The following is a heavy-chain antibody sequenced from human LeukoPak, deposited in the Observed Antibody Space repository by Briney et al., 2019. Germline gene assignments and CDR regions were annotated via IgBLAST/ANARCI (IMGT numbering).Heavy chain of an antibody. CDR3: ARQGISGTHYASFDP. CDR1: GGSLGSNY. D-gene: IGHD3-10*01. Sequence: SETLSLTCTISGGSLGSNYWSWIRQPPGKGLEWIGNIYYTGYTNYNPSLKSRVTISVDTSKKQFSLKLTSVTAADTAVYHCARQGISGTHYASFDPWGQGTLVTVSS. V-gene: IGHV4-59*08. CDR2: IYYTGYT. J-gene: IGHJ5*02.